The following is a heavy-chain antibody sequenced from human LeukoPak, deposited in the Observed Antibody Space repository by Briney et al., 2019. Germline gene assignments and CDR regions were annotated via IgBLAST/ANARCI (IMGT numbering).Heavy chain of an antibody. V-gene: IGHV4-4*02. CDR2: IYHSGST. CDR3: ARRTPDGFDSSGYYHY. J-gene: IGHJ4*02. D-gene: IGHD3-22*01. Sequence: SETLSLTCAVSGGSISSSNWWSWVRQPPGKGLEWIGEIYHSGSTYYNPSLKSRVTISVDTSKKQFPLKLSSVTAADTAVYYCARRTPDGFDSSGYYHYWDQGTLVTVSS. CDR1: GGSISSSNW.